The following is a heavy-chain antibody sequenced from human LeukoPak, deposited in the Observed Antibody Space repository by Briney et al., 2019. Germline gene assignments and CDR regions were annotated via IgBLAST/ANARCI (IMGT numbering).Heavy chain of an antibody. CDR1: GFTFSSYW. Sequence: GGSLRLSCAASGFTFSSYWMSWVRQAPGKGLEWVANIKQDGSEKYYVDSVKGRFTISRDNAKNSLYLQMNSLRAEDTAVYYCAKVFHGYSYGFSSFDYWGQGTLVTVSS. D-gene: IGHD5-18*01. J-gene: IGHJ4*02. CDR3: AKVFHGYSYGFSSFDY. V-gene: IGHV3-7*03. CDR2: IKQDGSEK.